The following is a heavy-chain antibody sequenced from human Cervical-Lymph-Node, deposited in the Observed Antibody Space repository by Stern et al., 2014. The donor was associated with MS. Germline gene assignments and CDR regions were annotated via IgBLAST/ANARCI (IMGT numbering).Heavy chain of an antibody. J-gene: IGHJ6*02. CDR3: ARGPNEHWGGHYHSNGLDV. D-gene: IGHD7-27*01. Sequence: VQLVQSGAEVKKPGASVTVSCTASGYAFNSYYLHWVRQAPGQGLEGMGGINPNSGGTAYAPRFHGRVSMTRDTSIITAYMELTGLTSDDTAVYYCARGPNEHWGGHYHSNGLDVWGLGTTVTVSS. CDR2: INPNSGGT. CDR1: GYAFNSYY. V-gene: IGHV1-2*02.